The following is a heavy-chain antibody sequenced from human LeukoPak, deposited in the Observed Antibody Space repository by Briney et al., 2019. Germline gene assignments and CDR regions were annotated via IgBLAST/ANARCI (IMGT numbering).Heavy chain of an antibody. J-gene: IGHJ4*02. Sequence: SETLSLTCTVSGGSISSYYWSWIRQPPGKGLEWIGYIYYGGSTNYNPSLKSRVTILVDTSKNQFSLKLSSVTAADTAVYYCARAGGYDVPFDYWGQGTLVTVSS. CDR1: GGSISSYY. V-gene: IGHV4-59*12. CDR2: IYYGGST. D-gene: IGHD5-12*01. CDR3: ARAGGYDVPFDY.